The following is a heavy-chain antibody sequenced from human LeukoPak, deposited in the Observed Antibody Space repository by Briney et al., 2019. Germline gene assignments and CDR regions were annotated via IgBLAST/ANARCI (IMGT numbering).Heavy chain of an antibody. CDR2: ISTYNQNT. CDR1: GYTFTSYG. V-gene: IGHV1-18*01. D-gene: IGHD3-10*01. J-gene: IGHJ4*02. CDR3: ARPRGSGTFPFDY. Sequence: ASVKVSCKASGYTFTSYGIVWVRQAPGQGLEWMGWISTYNQNTHYAQNYQGRVTMTTDTSTNTAYMELRSLRSDDTAVYYCARPRGSGTFPFDYWGQGTLVTVSS.